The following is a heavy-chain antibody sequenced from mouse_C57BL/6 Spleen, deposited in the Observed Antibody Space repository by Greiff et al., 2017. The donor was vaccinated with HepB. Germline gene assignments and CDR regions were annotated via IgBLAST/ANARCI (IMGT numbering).Heavy chain of an antibody. Sequence: EVQLQQSGPELVKPGASVKISCKASGYTFTDYYMNWVKQSHGKSLEWIGDINPNNGGTSYNQKFKGKATLTVDKSSSTAYMELRSLTSEDSAVYYCARRKGLWGFAYWGQGTLVTVSA. CDR2: INPNNGGT. J-gene: IGHJ3*01. CDR3: ARRKGLWGFAY. D-gene: IGHD1-1*02. CDR1: GYTFTDYY. V-gene: IGHV1-26*01.